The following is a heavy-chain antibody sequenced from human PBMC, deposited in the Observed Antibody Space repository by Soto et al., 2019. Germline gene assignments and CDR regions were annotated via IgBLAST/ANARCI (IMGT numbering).Heavy chain of an antibody. J-gene: IGHJ5*02. CDR3: AKDRNYPRWFDP. D-gene: IGHD1-7*01. V-gene: IGHV3-23*01. CDR2: ISANGQGI. Sequence: PGGSLRLSCAASGFTFSTYALSWVRQAPGKGLEWVSAISANGQGIYYADSVRGRFTISRDNSKNTIFLHMDSLRAEDTAVYYCAKDRNYPRWFDPWGQGTLVTVSS. CDR1: GFTFSTYA.